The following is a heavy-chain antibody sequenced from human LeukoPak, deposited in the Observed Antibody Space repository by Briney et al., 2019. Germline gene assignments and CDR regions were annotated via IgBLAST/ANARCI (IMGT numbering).Heavy chain of an antibody. CDR2: ITWDGGST. J-gene: IGHJ4*02. D-gene: IGHD6-25*01. CDR3: SKARGGGRDLFDY. Sequence: GGSLRLSCAAPGFSFDDYSMHWVRQAPGKGLEWVSLITWDGGSTYYADSVKGRFTISRDNNKNSLYLQMHSLRAEDSALYYCSKARGGGRDLFDYWGQGTLVTVSS. V-gene: IGHV3-43D*03. CDR1: GFSFDDYS.